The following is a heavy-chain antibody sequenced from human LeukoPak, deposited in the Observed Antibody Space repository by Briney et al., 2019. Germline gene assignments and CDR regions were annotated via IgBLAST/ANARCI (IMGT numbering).Heavy chain of an antibody. J-gene: IGHJ4*02. V-gene: IGHV3-49*03. CDR3: TRDRVSSGWSPDY. CDR1: GFTFSSYA. Sequence: GGSLRLSCAASGFTFSSYAMSWFRQAPGKGLEWVGFIRGKAYGGTTEYAASVKGRFTILRDDSKSIAYLQMNSLKTEDTAVYYCTRDRVSSGWSPDYWGQGTLVTVSS. CDR2: IRGKAYGGTT. D-gene: IGHD6-19*01.